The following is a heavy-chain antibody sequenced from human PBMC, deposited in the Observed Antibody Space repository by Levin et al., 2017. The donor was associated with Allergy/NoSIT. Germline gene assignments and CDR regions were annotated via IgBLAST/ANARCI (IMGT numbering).Heavy chain of an antibody. D-gene: IGHD3-10*01. CDR2: ISYDGSNK. V-gene: IGHV3-30*04. J-gene: IGHJ6*02. CDR3: ARDITMVRGVINYPPVFYYGMDV. Sequence: GESLKISCAASGFTFSSYAMHWVRQAPGKGLEWVAVISYDGSNKYYADSVKGRFTISRDNSKNTLYLQMNSLRAEDTAVYYCARDITMVRGVINYPPVFYYGMDVWGQGTTVTVSS. CDR1: GFTFSSYA.